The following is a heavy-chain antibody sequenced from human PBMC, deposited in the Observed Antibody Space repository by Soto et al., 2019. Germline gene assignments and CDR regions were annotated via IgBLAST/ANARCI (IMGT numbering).Heavy chain of an antibody. CDR3: ARGGGYDSYTYYYAY. V-gene: IGHV1-69*13. J-gene: IGHJ4*02. D-gene: IGHD3-22*01. Sequence: APVKVSCKASGGTFTSYAMSWVRQAPGQGLEWLGGIIPIFGTANYAQKFQGRVTITADDPTSTAYMELSRLRSEDTAVYYCARGGGYDSYTYYYAYWGQGTLVKVSS. CDR1: GGTFTSYA. CDR2: IIPIFGTA.